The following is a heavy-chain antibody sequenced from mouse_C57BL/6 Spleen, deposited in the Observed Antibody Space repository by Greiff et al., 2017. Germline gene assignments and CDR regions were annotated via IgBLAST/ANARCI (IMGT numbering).Heavy chain of an antibody. CDR3: ARNGLGRSFDD. V-gene: IGHV1-82*01. J-gene: IGHJ2*01. D-gene: IGHD4-1*01. CDR2: IYPGDGDT. Sequence: QVQLKQSGPELVKPGASVKISCKASGYAFSSSWMNWVKQRPGKGLEWIGRIYPGDGDTNYNGKFKGKATLTADKSSSTAYMQLSSLTSEDSSVYFCARNGLGRSFDDWGQGTTLTVSS. CDR1: GYAFSSSW.